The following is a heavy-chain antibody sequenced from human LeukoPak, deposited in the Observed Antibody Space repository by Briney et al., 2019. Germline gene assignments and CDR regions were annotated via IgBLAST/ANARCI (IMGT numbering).Heavy chain of an antibody. CDR2: ISYDGSNK. J-gene: IGHJ4*02. CDR3: ARDRGGVGYFDY. CDR1: GFTFSSYA. V-gene: IGHV3-30*04. Sequence: GGSLRLSCAASGFTFSSYAMHWVRQAPGKGLEWVAVISYDGSNKYYADSVKGRFTISRDNSKNTLYLQTNSLRAEDTAVYYCARDRGGVGYFDYWGQGTLVTVSS. D-gene: IGHD2-15*01.